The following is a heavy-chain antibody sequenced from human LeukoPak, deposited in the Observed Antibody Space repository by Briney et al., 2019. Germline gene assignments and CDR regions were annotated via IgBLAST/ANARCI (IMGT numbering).Heavy chain of an antibody. V-gene: IGHV4-59*01. Sequence: SETLSLTCTVSGGSISSYYWSWIRQPPGKGLEWIGYIYYSGSTNYNPSLKSRVTISVDTSKNQFSLKLSSVTAADTAVYYCARSPHCSSTSCYIRWFDPWGQGTLVTVS. CDR2: IYYSGST. CDR1: GGSISSYY. CDR3: ARSPHCSSTSCYIRWFDP. J-gene: IGHJ5*02. D-gene: IGHD2-2*02.